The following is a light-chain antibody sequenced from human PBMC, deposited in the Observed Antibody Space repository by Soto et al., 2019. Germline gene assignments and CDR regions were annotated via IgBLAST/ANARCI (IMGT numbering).Light chain of an antibody. CDR2: AAS. Sequence: IRVTNSPVALSASVGDRVTVTCRASQGIDNSLAWYQQKPGKAPKLLIYAASTLQRGVPTRFSGRGSGTDFTLTICMLQPEDFATYSCPQLSGYPWTFGQGTKVDIK. J-gene: IGKJ1*01. V-gene: IGKV1-9*01. CDR1: QGIDNS. CDR3: PQLSGYPWT.